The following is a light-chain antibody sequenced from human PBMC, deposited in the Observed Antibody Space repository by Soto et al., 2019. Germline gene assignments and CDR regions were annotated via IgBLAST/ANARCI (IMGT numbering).Light chain of an antibody. V-gene: IGKV3-11*01. CDR3: QQRSNWPLT. CDR1: QSVSGY. J-gene: IGKJ4*01. CDR2: DAS. Sequence: EIVLTQSPATLSLSPRERATLSCRASQSVSGYLAWYQEKPGLAPRLLIYDASNRATGIPARFSGSGSGTDFTLTISSLEPEDFAVYYCQQRSNWPLTFGGGTKVEIK.